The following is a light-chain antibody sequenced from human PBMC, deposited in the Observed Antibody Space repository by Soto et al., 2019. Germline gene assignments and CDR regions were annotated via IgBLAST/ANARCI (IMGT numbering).Light chain of an antibody. V-gene: IGKV1-5*01. CDR1: QSVSGW. Sequence: DIQMTQSPCNLSASVGDAVTVACRASQSVSGWLAWYQQKPGEAPKLLIYDASALPRGVPSRFTGSGSGTKFTLTSASLQPDDFATYYCQQYETFSGTFGPGTKVDIK. CDR2: DAS. J-gene: IGKJ1*01. CDR3: QQYETFSGT.